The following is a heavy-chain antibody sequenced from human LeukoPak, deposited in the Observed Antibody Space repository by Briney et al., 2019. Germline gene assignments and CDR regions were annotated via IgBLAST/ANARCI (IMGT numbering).Heavy chain of an antibody. D-gene: IGHD1-26*01. CDR1: GDSFTSYW. J-gene: IGHJ6*02. V-gene: IGHV5-51*01. CDR2: IYPGDSDT. Sequence: RGESLKISCKGSGDSFTSYWIGWVRQLPGKGLEWMGIIYPGDSDTRYSPSFQGQVTISADKSISTAYLQWSSLKASDTAMYYCARLGGPATEYYYGMDVWGQGTTVTVSS. CDR3: ARLGGPATEYYYGMDV.